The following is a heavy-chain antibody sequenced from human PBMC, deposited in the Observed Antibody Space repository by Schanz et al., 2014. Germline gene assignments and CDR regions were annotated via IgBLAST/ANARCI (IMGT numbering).Heavy chain of an antibody. V-gene: IGHV3-30*03. Sequence: QVQLVESGGGVVQPGRSLRLSCAASGITLSGYGLHWVRQAPGKGLEWVGFISFDGRNTGYAHSVKGRFTISRDNSKNTVNLQMDGLRVEDTAVYYCARDAVALVPEYFMDVWGKGAPVTVS. CDR2: ISFDGRNT. CDR3: ARDAVALVPEYFMDV. CDR1: GITLSGYG. D-gene: IGHD2-15*01. J-gene: IGHJ6*03.